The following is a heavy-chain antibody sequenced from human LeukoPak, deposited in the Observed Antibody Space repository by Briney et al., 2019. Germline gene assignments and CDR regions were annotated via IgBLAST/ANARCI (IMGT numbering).Heavy chain of an antibody. D-gene: IGHD3-10*01. CDR3: ARGELYSSDLVEFQH. CDR1: GFTFSSYE. V-gene: IGHV3-48*03. CDR2: ISSSGSTM. Sequence: PGGSLRLSCAASGFTFSSYEMNWVRQAPGKGLEWVSYISSSGSTMYYADSVKGRFTISRDNAKNSLYLQMNSLRAEDTAMYYCARGELYSSDLVEFQHWGQGTLVTVSS. J-gene: IGHJ1*01.